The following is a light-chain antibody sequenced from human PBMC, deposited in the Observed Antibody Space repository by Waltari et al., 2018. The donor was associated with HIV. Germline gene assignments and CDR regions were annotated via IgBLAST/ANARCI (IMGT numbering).Light chain of an antibody. Sequence: QSGLTQPASVSGSPGQSITISCTGSSSDIGAYNYVSWSHQYPGKAPTLIIYAVSNRPAWVANRFSGSKSGNTASLTISGLQAEDEADYYCNSYTSSGTLVFGGGTRLTVL. CDR3: NSYTSSGTLV. CDR2: AVS. V-gene: IGLV2-14*03. J-gene: IGLJ3*02. CDR1: SSDIGAYNY.